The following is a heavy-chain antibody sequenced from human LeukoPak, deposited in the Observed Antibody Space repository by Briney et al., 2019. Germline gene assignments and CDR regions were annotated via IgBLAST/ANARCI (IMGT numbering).Heavy chain of an antibody. Sequence: GGSLRLSCAASGXTFSSFGMHWVRQAPGRGLEWVALILHDEKHYADSVKGRFTISRDNSKNTLYLQMDTLRAEDTAVYYCARYCSGGCYSGVDYWGQGTLVTVPS. CDR1: GXTFSSFG. V-gene: IGHV3-33*05. J-gene: IGHJ4*02. CDR3: ARYCSGGCYSGVDY. CDR2: ILHDEK. D-gene: IGHD2-15*01.